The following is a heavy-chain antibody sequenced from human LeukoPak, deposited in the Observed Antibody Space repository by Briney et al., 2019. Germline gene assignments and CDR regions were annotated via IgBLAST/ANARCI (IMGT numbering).Heavy chain of an antibody. CDR3: ARDWGSNEAIDY. J-gene: IGHJ4*02. CDR1: GFTFSSYG. CDR2: IWHDGRNK. V-gene: IGHV3-33*01. Sequence: GGSLRLSCAASGFTFSSYGIHWVRQTPGKGLEWVAVIWHDGRNKYYADSVKGRFTISRDNSKNTVLLQMNSLRAEDTAIYYCARDWGSNEAIDYWGQGTLVTVSS. D-gene: IGHD3-16*01.